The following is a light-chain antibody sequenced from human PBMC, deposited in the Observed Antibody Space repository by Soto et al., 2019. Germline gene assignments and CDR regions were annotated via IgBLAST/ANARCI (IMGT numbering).Light chain of an antibody. CDR2: EVN. CDR3: SSYAGSSHV. Sequence: QSALTQPPSASGSPGQSVAISRTGTSSDVGGYNYVSWYQQHPGKAPKLMIYEVNKRPSGVPDRFSGSKSGNTASLTVSGLQAEDEADYYCSSYAGSSHVFGTGTKLTVL. J-gene: IGLJ1*01. CDR1: SSDVGGYNY. V-gene: IGLV2-8*01.